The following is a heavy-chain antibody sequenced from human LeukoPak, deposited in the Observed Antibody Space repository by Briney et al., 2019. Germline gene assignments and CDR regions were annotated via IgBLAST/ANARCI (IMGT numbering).Heavy chain of an antibody. J-gene: IGHJ4*02. V-gene: IGHV3-21*01. D-gene: IGHD5/OR15-5a*01. CDR1: GFTFSSYS. Sequence: GGPLRPSCAASGFTFSSYSMNWVRQAPGKGLEWVSSISSSSSYIYYADSVKGRFTISRDNAKNSLYLQMNSLRAEDTAVYYCASVPRVYPGYWGQGTLVTVSS. CDR3: ASVPRVYPGY. CDR2: ISSSSSYI.